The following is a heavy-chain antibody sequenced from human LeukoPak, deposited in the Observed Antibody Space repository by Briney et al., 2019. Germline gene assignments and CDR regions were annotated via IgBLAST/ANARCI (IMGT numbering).Heavy chain of an antibody. J-gene: IGHJ4*02. D-gene: IGHD1-26*01. Sequence: GGSLRLSCAASEFTFSSDWMSWVRQAPGKGLEWVSAISGSGGSTYYADSVKGRFTISRDNSKNTLYLQMNSLRAEDTAVYYCAKAGPLGGSWEDFDYWGQGTLVTVSS. CDR2: ISGSGGST. CDR1: EFTFSSDW. V-gene: IGHV3-23*01. CDR3: AKAGPLGGSWEDFDY.